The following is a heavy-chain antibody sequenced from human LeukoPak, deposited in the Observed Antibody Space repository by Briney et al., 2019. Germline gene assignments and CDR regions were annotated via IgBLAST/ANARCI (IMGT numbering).Heavy chain of an antibody. CDR1: GLTVTNAW. CDR2: ISYDGSNK. Sequence: GGSLRLSCSASGLTVTNAWMNWVRQAPGKGLEWVAVISYDGSNKYYADSVKGRFTISRDNSKNTLYLQMNSLRAEDTAVYYCARARFLEWLLYGYGMDVWGQGTTVTVSS. D-gene: IGHD3-3*01. J-gene: IGHJ6*02. CDR3: ARARFLEWLLYGYGMDV. V-gene: IGHV3-30*03.